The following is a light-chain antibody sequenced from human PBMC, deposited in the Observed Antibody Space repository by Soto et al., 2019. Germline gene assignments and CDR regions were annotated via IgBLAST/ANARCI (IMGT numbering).Light chain of an antibody. CDR1: SSNIGANYD. CDR3: QSYDSSLSAHV. CDR2: GNT. J-gene: IGLJ1*01. Sequence: QSALTQPPSVSGAPGQRVTISCTGSSSNIGANYDVHWYQQVPGTAPRLLIYGNTNRPSGVPDRISGSRSGASASLAITGLQAEDEADYYCQSYDSSLSAHVFGSGTKLTVL. V-gene: IGLV1-40*01.